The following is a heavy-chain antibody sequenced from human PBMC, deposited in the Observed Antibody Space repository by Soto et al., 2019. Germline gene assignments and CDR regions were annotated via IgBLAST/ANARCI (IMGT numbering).Heavy chain of an antibody. Sequence: QLQLQESGSGLVNPSQTLSLTCTVSGGSINSGDYSWSWLRQAPGKGLEWIGYMYQSGSTFYNPSLKSRVTISIDRSENFFSLDLKSVTAADTAVYYCARARSWDAYDVWGQGTLVTVSS. J-gene: IGHJ3*01. CDR1: GGSINSGDYS. V-gene: IGHV4-30-2*01. CDR3: ARARSWDAYDV. CDR2: MYQSGST. D-gene: IGHD3-10*01.